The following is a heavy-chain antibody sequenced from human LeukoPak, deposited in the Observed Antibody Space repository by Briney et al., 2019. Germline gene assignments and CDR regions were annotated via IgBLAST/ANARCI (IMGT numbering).Heavy chain of an antibody. CDR3: AREGLCSSSCPDYYYYGMDV. V-gene: IGHV3-21*01. CDR1: GFTFSSYS. J-gene: IGHJ6*02. CDR2: ISSSSSYI. D-gene: IGHD6-13*01. Sequence: GGSLRLSCAASGFTFSSYSMNWVRQAPGKGLEWVSSISSSSSYIYYADSVKGRFTISRDNARNSLYLQMNSLRAEDTAVYYCAREGLCSSSCPDYYYYGMDVWGQGTTVTVSS.